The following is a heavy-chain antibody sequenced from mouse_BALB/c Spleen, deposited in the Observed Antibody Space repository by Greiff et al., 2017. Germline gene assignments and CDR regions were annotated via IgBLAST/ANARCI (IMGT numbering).Heavy chain of an antibody. D-gene: IGHD2-4*01. J-gene: IGHJ2*01. V-gene: IGHV5-6-5*01. CDR1: GFTFSSYA. CDR2: ISSGGST. CDR3: ARGGWDYAYDY. Sequence: DVKLVESGGGLVKPGGSLKLSCAASGFTFSSYAMSWVRQTPEKRLEWVASISSGGSTYYPDSVKGRFTISRDNARNILYLQMSSLRSEDTAMYYCARGGWDYAYDYWGQGTTLTVSS.